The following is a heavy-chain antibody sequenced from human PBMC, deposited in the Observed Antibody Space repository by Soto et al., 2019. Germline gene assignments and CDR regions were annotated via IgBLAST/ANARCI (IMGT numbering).Heavy chain of an antibody. CDR3: AHLLGGCSSKGCSPLRYDY. J-gene: IGHJ4*02. CDR2: IYWDDDK. V-gene: IGHV2-5*02. CDR1: GFSLSTSGVG. Sequence: QITLKESGPTLGKPTQTLTLTCTFSGFSLSTSGVGVGWIRQPPGKALDWLALIYWDDDKRYSPSPNSRLTLTKDTSKNQVVLTMTNMDPVDTATYYCAHLLGGCSSKGCSPLRYDYWGQGILVTVSS. D-gene: IGHD2-2*01.